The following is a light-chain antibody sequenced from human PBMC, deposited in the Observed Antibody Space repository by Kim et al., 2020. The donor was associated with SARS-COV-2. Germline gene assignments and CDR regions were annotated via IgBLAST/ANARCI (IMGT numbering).Light chain of an antibody. Sequence: ASVGDRVTITCRASQSISSWLAWFQQKPGKAPKLLIYKASTLESGVPSRFSGSGSGTEFTLTISSLQPDDLATYYCQQYDRYSWTFGQGTKVDIK. CDR3: QQYDRYSWT. J-gene: IGKJ1*01. CDR2: KAS. V-gene: IGKV1-5*03. CDR1: QSISSW.